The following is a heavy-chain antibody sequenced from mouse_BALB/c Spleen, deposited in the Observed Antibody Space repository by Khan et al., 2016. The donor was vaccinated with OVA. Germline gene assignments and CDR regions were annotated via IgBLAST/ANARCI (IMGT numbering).Heavy chain of an antibody. CDR3: ARHQFSLSRKS. J-gene: IGHJ4*01. CDR2: LWSDGRT. Sequence: QVQLKQSGPDLVAPSQSLSITCTVSGFSLTSYAIHWVRQPLGKGLEWLVVLWSDGRTNYNSALKSRLSIIKDKARSQEFLKIDILQTYDTAMYCCARHQFSLSRKSRGQRNSGTVPS. CDR1: GFSLTSYA. D-gene: IGHD3-3*01. V-gene: IGHV2-6-2*01.